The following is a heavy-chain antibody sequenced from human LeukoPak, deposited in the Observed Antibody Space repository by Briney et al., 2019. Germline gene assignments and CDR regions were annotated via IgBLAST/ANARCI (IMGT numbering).Heavy chain of an antibody. J-gene: IGHJ6*03. CDR1: GGTFSSYA. D-gene: IGHD3-16*01. V-gene: IGHV1-69*06. CDR2: IIPIFGTA. CDR3: ARTPGGVGDYYYYYMDV. Sequence: GSSVKVSCKASGGTFSSYAISWVRQAPGQGLEWMGGIIPIFGTANYAQKFQGRVTMTEDTSTDTAYMELSSLRSEDTAVYYCARTPGGVGDYYYYYMDVWGKGTTVTVSS.